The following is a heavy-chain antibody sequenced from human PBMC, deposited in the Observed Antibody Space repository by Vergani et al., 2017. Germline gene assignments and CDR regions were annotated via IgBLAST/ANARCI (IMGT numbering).Heavy chain of an antibody. Sequence: EVELLESGGGLVQPGGSLRLSCAASGFTFSSYAMSWVRQAPGKGLEWVSAISGSGGSTYYADSVKGRFTISRDNSKNTLYLQMNSLRAEDTAVYYCATAPRRSLPFDYWGQGTLVTVSS. J-gene: IGHJ4*02. V-gene: IGHV3-23*01. CDR1: GFTFSSYA. D-gene: IGHD3-10*01. CDR3: ATAPRRSLPFDY. CDR2: ISGSGGST.